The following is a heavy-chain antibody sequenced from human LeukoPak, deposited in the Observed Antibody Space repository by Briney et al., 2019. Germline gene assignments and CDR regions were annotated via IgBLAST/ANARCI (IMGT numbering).Heavy chain of an antibody. CDR1: GFTFSSYS. Sequence: PGESQRLSCAASGFTFSSYSMNWVRQAPGKGLEWVSSISGSSTYIYYADSVRGRFTISRDNAKNSLYLHMNSLRAEDTAVYYCAREVGATDDYWGQGTLVTVSS. D-gene: IGHD1-26*01. V-gene: IGHV3-21*01. CDR3: AREVGATDDY. CDR2: ISGSSTYI. J-gene: IGHJ4*02.